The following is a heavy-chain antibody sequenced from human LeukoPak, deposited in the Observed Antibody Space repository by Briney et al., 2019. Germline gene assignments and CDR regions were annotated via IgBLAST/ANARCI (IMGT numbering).Heavy chain of an antibody. D-gene: IGHD6-19*01. V-gene: IGHV4-34*01. CDR2: INHSGST. J-gene: IGHJ5*02. Sequence: TSETLSLTCAVSGGSFSGYYWSWIRQPPGKGLEWIGEINHSGSTNYNPSLKSRVTISVDTSKNQFSLKLSSVTAADTAVYYCARIGGWSTPRWFDHWGQGTLVTVSS. CDR3: ARIGGWSTPRWFDH. CDR1: GGSFSGYY.